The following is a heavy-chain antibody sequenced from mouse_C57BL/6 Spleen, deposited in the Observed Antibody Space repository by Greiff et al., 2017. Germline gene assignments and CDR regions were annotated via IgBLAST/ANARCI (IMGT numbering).Heavy chain of an antibody. CDR1: GYTFTSYW. Sequence: QVQLQQPGAELVKPGASVKLSCKASGYTFTSYWMQWVKQRPGQGLEWIGEIDPSDSYTNYNQKFKGKATLTVDTSSSTAYMQLSSLTSEDSAVYYGARGKRDYYGSSYLFDYWGQGTTLTVSS. CDR3: ARGKRDYYGSSYLFDY. CDR2: IDPSDSYT. V-gene: IGHV1-50*01. J-gene: IGHJ2*01. D-gene: IGHD1-1*01.